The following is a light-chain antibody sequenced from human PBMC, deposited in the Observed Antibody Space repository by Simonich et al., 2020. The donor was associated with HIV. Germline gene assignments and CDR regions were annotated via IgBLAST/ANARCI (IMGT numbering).Light chain of an antibody. CDR1: QSVGSH. V-gene: IGKV3-15*01. CDR2: GAS. CDR3: QQYNNWPPWT. J-gene: IGKJ1*01. Sequence: EIVMTQSPATLSVSRGERATPSCRARQSVGSHLAWYQQKPGQAPRLLIYGASTRATGIPARFSGSGSGTEFTLTISSLQSEDFAVYYCQQYNNWPPWTFGQGTKVEIK.